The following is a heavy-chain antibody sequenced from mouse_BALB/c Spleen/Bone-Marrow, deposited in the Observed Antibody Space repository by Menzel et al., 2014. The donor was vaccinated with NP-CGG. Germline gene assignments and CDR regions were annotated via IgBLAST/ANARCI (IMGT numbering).Heavy chain of an antibody. Sequence: EVHLVESGGGLVQPGGSLKLSCAASGFDFSRYWMGWVRQAPGRGLKWIGEINPDSSTINYTPSLKDKFIISRDNAKNALYLQMSKVRSEDTALYYCARLGYYGMMAYWGQGTSVTVSS. CDR2: INPDSSTI. D-gene: IGHD1-1*01. J-gene: IGHJ4*01. CDR3: ARLGYYGMMAY. V-gene: IGHV4-1*02. CDR1: GFDFSRYW.